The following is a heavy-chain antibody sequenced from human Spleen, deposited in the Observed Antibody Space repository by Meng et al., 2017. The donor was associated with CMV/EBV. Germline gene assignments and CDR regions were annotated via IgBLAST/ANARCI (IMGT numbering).Heavy chain of an antibody. CDR1: GGSFSGYY. CDR2: IKSKTDGGTT. CDR3: TTVVGYSSSSYWYFDL. Sequence: ETLSLTCAVYGGSFSGYYWSWIRQPPGKGLEWVGRIKSKTDGGTTDYAAPVKGRFTISRDDSKNTLYLQMNSLKTEDTAVYYCTTVVGYSSSSYWYFDLWGRGTLVTVSS. D-gene: IGHD6-13*01. V-gene: IGHV3-15*01. J-gene: IGHJ2*01.